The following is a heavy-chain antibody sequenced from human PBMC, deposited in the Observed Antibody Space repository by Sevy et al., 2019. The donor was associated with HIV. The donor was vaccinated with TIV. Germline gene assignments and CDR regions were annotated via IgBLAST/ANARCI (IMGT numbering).Heavy chain of an antibody. V-gene: IGHV3-23*01. CDR1: RFTFSTYA. Sequence: GGSLRLSCAASRFTFSTYAMSWVRQAPGKGLEWVSVITGSGGDTYYADSVKGRFTISRDNSKNTLYLQMNSLRAEDTAVYYCAKDAYYYDSSGYSMSQWYYGMDVWGHGTTVTVSS. CDR2: ITGSGGDT. J-gene: IGHJ6*02. D-gene: IGHD3-22*01. CDR3: AKDAYYYDSSGYSMSQWYYGMDV.